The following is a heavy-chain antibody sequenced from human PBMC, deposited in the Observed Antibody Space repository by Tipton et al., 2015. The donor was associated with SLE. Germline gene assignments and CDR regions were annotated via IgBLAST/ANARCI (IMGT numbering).Heavy chain of an antibody. CDR2: MDDSGVT. Sequence: TLSLTCAVSGGSISDFYWNWIRQPPGQGLEWIGYMDDSGVTGYNPSLKSRVTIFRDKSKNQFSLKLTSVTAADTAVYYCARGGTVFGVVLNWFDPWGQGTLVTVSS. CDR1: GGSISDFY. CDR3: ARGGTVFGVVLNWFDP. D-gene: IGHD3-3*01. J-gene: IGHJ5*02. V-gene: IGHV4-59*01.